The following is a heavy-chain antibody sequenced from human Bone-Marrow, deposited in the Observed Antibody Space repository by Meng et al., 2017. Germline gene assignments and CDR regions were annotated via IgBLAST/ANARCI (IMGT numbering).Heavy chain of an antibody. CDR1: GFTFSDYY. Sequence: GESLKISCAASGFTFSDYYMSWIRQAPGKGLEWVSYISSSGSTIYYADSVKGRFTISRDNAKNSLYLQMNSLRSEDPAVYYCARFGVYYYDRNWFDPWGQGTLVTVSS. CDR3: ARFGVYYYDRNWFDP. J-gene: IGHJ5*02. V-gene: IGHV3-11*01. D-gene: IGHD3-22*01. CDR2: ISSSGSTI.